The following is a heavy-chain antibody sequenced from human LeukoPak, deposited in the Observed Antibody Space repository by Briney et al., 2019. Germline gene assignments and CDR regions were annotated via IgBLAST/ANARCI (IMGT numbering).Heavy chain of an antibody. V-gene: IGHV3-33*01. CDR2: IWYDGSNK. D-gene: IGHD3-16*02. J-gene: IGHJ4*02. CDR1: GFTFSSYG. Sequence: PGGSLRLSCAASGFTFSSYGMHWVRQAPGKGLEWVAVIWYDGSNKYYADSVKGRFTISRDNSKNTLYLQMNSLRAEDTAVYYCARGSYDYVWGSYRTRYYFDYWGQGTLVTVSS. CDR3: ARGSYDYVWGSYRTRYYFDY.